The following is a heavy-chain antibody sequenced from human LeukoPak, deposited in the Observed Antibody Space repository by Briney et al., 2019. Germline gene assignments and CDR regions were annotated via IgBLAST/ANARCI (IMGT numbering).Heavy chain of an antibody. CDR1: GGTFSSYT. Sequence: SVKVSCKXSGGTFSSYTISWVRQAPGQGLEGMGRIIPILGIANYAQKFQGRVTITADKSTSTAYMELSSLRSEDTAVYYCARDSTVTSLGDYWGQGTLVTVSS. V-gene: IGHV1-69*04. J-gene: IGHJ4*02. D-gene: IGHD4-11*01. CDR2: IIPILGIA. CDR3: ARDSTVTSLGDY.